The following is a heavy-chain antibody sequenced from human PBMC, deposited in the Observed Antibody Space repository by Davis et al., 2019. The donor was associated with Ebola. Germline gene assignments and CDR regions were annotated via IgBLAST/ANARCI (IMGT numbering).Heavy chain of an antibody. J-gene: IGHJ4*02. Sequence: PGGSLRLSCAASTFKFGNFWMSWVRQAPGKGLEWVSAISGSGGSTYYADSVKGRFTISRDNSKNTLYLQMNSLRAEDTAVYYCAKAPAITMIVVVIDWGQGTLVTVSS. CDR1: TFKFGNFW. V-gene: IGHV3-23*01. CDR2: ISGSGGST. CDR3: AKAPAITMIVVVID. D-gene: IGHD3-22*01.